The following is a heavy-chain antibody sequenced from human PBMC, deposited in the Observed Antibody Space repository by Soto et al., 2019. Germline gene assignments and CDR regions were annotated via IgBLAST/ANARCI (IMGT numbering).Heavy chain of an antibody. J-gene: IGHJ6*03. D-gene: IGHD3-10*01. V-gene: IGHV1-69*02. CDR2: IIPILGIA. CDR1: GGTFSSYT. CDR3: ASRTMVRGVIIEYYMDV. Sequence: ASVKVSCKASGGTFSSYTISWVRQAPGQGLEWMGRIIPILGIANYAQKFQGRVTITADKSTSTAYMELSSLRSEDTAVYYCASRTMVRGVIIEYYMDVWGKGTTVTVSS.